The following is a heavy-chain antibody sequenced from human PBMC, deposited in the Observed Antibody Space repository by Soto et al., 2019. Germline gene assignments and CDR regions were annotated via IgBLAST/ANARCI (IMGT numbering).Heavy chain of an antibody. V-gene: IGHV1-69*12. Sequence: QVQLVQFGAEVKKPGSSVKVSCKASGGTFSSYVISWVRQAPGQGLEWMGGIISIFGTADYAQKFQGRVTITADESTSTAYMELSSLRSEDTAVYYCASHSGSSPEGRYYYGMDVWGQGTTVTVSS. CDR2: IISIFGTA. CDR3: ASHSGSSPEGRYYYGMDV. D-gene: IGHD1-26*01. CDR1: GGTFSSYV. J-gene: IGHJ6*02.